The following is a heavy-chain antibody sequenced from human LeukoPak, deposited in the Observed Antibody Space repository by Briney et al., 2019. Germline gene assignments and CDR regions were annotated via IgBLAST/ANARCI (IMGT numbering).Heavy chain of an antibody. CDR1: GGSISSGSYY. CDR3: ARDSGTTGEVKFDP. D-gene: IGHD3-10*01. V-gene: IGHV4-61*02. CDR2: IYSRVT. Sequence: TSETLSLTCTVSGGSISSGSYYLSWIRQPAGKGLEWIGRIYSRVTTYNPSLKSRVTMSADTSRNHVSLTLNSVTAADTAVYYCARDSGTTGEVKFDPWGQGTLVTVSS. J-gene: IGHJ5*02.